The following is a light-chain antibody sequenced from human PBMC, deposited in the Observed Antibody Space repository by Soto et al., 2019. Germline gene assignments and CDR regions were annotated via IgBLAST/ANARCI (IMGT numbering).Light chain of an antibody. CDR1: QTITTS. Sequence: DIQMTQSPSTLSASVGDRVTITCRASQTITTSLAWYQQKPGKAPKLLIYKESSLESGVPSRFSGSGSGTAFTLTISILQPDDFATYYCQQYDSYSLRTFGQGTRVEI. V-gene: IGKV1-5*03. CDR2: KES. J-gene: IGKJ1*01. CDR3: QQYDSYSLRT.